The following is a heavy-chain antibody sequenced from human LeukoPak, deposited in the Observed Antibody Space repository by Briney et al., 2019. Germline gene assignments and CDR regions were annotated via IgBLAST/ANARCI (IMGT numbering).Heavy chain of an antibody. D-gene: IGHD3-22*01. CDR3: ARGIVEVNYYYYYGMDV. CDR1: GGSISSYY. CDR2: IYYSGST. J-gene: IGHJ6*02. V-gene: IGHV4-59*01. Sequence: SETLSLTCTVSGGSISSYYWSWIRQPPGKGLEWIGYIYYSGSTNYNPSLKSRVTISVNTSKNQFSLKLSSVTAADTAVYYCARGIVEVNYYYYYGMDVWGQGTTVTVSS.